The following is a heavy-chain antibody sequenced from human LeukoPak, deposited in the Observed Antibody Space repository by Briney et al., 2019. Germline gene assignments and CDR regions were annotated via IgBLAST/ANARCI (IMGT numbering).Heavy chain of an antibody. J-gene: IGHJ4*02. CDR2: ISSSSSTI. CDR3: ARDGSSFIAVAGRDY. CDR1: GFTFSSYS. Sequence: GGSLRLSCAASGFTFSSYSMNWVRQAPGKGLEWVSYISSSSSTIYYADSVKGRFTISRDNAKNSLYLQMNSLRAEDTAVYYCARDGSSFIAVAGRDYWGQGTLVTVSS. D-gene: IGHD6-19*01. V-gene: IGHV3-48*01.